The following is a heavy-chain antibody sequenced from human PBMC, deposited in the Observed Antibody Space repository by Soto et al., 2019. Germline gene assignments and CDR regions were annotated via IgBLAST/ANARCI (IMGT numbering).Heavy chain of an antibody. CDR3: ARRLEGSGWYQYYYGMDV. CDR2: IYYSGST. Sequence: PSETLSLTCTVSGGSISSSSYYWGWIRQPPGKGLEWIGSIYYSGSTYYNPSLKSRVTISVDTSKNQFSLKLSSVTAADTAVYYCARRLEGSGWYQYYYGMDVWGQGTTVTVSS. CDR1: GGSISSSSYY. V-gene: IGHV4-39*01. D-gene: IGHD6-19*01. J-gene: IGHJ6*02.